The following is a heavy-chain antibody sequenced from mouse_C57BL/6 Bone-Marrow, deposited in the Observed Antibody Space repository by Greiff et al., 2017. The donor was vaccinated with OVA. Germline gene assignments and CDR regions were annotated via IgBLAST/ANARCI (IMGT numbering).Heavy chain of an antibody. CDR3: ARDGESMDY. V-gene: IGHV1-72*01. CDR1: GYTFTSYW. Sequence: QVQLQQPGAELVKPGASVKLSCKASGYTFTSYWMHWVKQRPGRGLEWIGRIDPNSGGTKYNEKFKSKATLTVDKPSSTAYMQLSILTYDDSAVYYCARDGESMDYWGQGTSVTVSS. J-gene: IGHJ4*01. D-gene: IGHD2-3*01. CDR2: IDPNSGGT.